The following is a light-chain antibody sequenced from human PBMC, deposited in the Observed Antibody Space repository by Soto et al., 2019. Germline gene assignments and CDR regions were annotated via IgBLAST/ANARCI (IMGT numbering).Light chain of an antibody. CDR2: AAS. CDR3: QQYGNSPQT. Sequence: EIVLTQSPGTLSLSPGERATLSRRASQTVSSSFLAWYQQTPGQAPRLLIYAASSRATGIPDRFSGSGSGTDFTLTISRLEPEDFAVYYCQQYGNSPQTFGQGTKVDIK. J-gene: IGKJ1*01. CDR1: QTVSSSF. V-gene: IGKV3-20*01.